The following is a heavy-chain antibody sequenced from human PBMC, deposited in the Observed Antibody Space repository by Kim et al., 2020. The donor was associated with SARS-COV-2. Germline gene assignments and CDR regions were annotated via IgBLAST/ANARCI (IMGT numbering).Heavy chain of an antibody. CDR3: ASGPPTEVVFDS. V-gene: IGHV4-39*01. CDR2: IYHSGRT. J-gene: IGHJ4*02. Sequence: SETLSLTCSVSGASTNSNSHYWGWIRQPWIRQSPGMGLEWIGSIYHSGRTFYNPSLKSRVTISVDTGKNQISLQLTSVTAADTALYFCASGPPTEVVFDSWGQGTLVTVSS. D-gene: IGHD2-21*01. CDR1: GASTNSNSHY.